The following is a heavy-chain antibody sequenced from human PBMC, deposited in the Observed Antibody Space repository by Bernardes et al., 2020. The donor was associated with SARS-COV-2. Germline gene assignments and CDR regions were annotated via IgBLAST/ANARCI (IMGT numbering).Heavy chain of an antibody. Sequence: SETLSLTCTVSGGSISSHYWSWIRQPPGTGLEWIGDIYYSGTTNYNPSLKSRVTISIDTSKNQFSLKLNSVTAADTAVYYCARGGAETFYWYFDLWGRGTLVTVSS. D-gene: IGHD1-26*01. J-gene: IGHJ2*01. V-gene: IGHV4-59*11. CDR1: GGSISSHY. CDR3: ARGGAETFYWYFDL. CDR2: IYYSGTT.